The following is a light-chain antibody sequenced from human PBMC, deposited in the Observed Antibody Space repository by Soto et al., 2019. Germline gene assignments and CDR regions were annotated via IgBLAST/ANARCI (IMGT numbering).Light chain of an antibody. Sequence: EIVLTQSPATLSLSPGDRAALSCKASQSVHNYLAWYQQKPGQAPRLLIYGASSRATGIPDRFSGSGSGTDFTLTISRLEPEDFALYYCQHYTNSPITFGQGTRLEIK. CDR1: QSVHNY. V-gene: IGKV3-20*01. J-gene: IGKJ5*01. CDR3: QHYTNSPIT. CDR2: GAS.